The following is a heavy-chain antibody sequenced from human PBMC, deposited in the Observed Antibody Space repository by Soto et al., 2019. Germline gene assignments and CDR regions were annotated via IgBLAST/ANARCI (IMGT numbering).Heavy chain of an antibody. CDR2: IYYSGST. V-gene: IGHV4-59*01. CDR1: GGSISSYY. J-gene: IGHJ4*02. Sequence: SETLSLTCTVSGGSISSYYWSWIRQPPGKGLEWIGYIYYSGSTNYNPSLKSRVTISVDTSKNQFSLKLSSVTAADTAVYYCARAPAPLYSRSWYYFDYWGKGTLVTVSS. D-gene: IGHD6-13*01. CDR3: ARAPAPLYSRSWYYFDY.